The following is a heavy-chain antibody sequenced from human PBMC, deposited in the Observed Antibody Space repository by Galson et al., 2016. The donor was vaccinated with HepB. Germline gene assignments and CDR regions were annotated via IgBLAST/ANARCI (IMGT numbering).Heavy chain of an antibody. CDR1: GFSFSFYW. Sequence: SLRLSCAASGFSFSFYWMRWVRQAPGKGLEWVADIKEDGSEKYYVDSVKGRFTISRDNAKNSLFLQMNSLRAEDTAIYYCARGGMAAVVSEWGQGTLVTVSS. D-gene: IGHD6-13*01. CDR2: IKEDGSEK. J-gene: IGHJ4*02. CDR3: ARGGMAAVVSE. V-gene: IGHV3-7*01.